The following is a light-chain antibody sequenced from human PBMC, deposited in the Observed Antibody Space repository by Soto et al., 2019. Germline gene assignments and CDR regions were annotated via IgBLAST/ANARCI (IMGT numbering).Light chain of an antibody. CDR3: QQSYSTPSIT. CDR1: QSISSY. CDR2: AAS. J-gene: IGKJ5*01. Sequence: DIQMPQSTSSLSASVGDRVTITGRESQSISSYLNWYQQKPGKAPKLLIYAASSLQSGVPSRFSGSGSGTDFTLTISSLQPEDFATYYCQQSYSTPSITFGQGTRLAIK. V-gene: IGKV1-39*01.